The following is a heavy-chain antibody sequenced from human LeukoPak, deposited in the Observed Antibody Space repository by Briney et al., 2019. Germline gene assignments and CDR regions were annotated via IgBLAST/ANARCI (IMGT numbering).Heavy chain of an antibody. CDR1: GLTVSSNY. V-gene: IGHV3-66*01. CDR3: ARVWANWFDP. Sequence: GGSLRLSCAASGLTVSSNYMSWVRQAPGKGLEWVPVIYSGGSTYYADSVKGRFTISRDNSKNTLYLQMNSLRAEDTAVYYCARVWANWFDPWGQGTLDTVSS. J-gene: IGHJ5*02. CDR2: IYSGGST. D-gene: IGHD3-10*01.